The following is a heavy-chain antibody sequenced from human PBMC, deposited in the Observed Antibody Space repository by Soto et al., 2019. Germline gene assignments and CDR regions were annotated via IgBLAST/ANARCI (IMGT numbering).Heavy chain of an antibody. CDR1: GYSFTSYW. D-gene: IGHD1-26*01. CDR3: ARHGGSSGNKGGFYYYYGMDV. J-gene: IGHJ6*02. CDR2: IYPGDSDT. Sequence: GESLKISCKGSGYSFTSYWIGWVRQMPGKGLEWMGIIYPGDSDTRYSPSFQGQVTISADKSISTAYLQWSSLKASDTAMYYCARHGGSSGNKGGFYYYYGMDVWGQGTTVTVSS. V-gene: IGHV5-51*01.